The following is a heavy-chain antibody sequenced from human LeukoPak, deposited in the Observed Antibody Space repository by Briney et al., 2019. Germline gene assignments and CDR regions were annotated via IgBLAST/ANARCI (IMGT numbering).Heavy chain of an antibody. CDR3: GRTWIDVWTPDFDY. D-gene: IGHD2-2*03. V-gene: IGHV1-2*06. J-gene: IGHJ4*02. Sequence: ASVKVSCKTSGYTFTAYNIHWVRQAPGHGLEWMGRINCNDGDTKYSQKFKGRVTMTRDTSISTVYMEMSGLRSDDTAVFYWGRTWIDVWTPDFDYWGQGTLVTVSS. CDR1: GYTFTAYN. CDR2: INCNDGDT.